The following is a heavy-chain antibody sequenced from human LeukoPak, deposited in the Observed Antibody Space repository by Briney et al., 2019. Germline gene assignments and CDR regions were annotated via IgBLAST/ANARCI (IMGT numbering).Heavy chain of an antibody. D-gene: IGHD5-18*01. Sequence: GASVKVSCKASGYIFTSYGISWVRQAPGQGLEWMGWISGYNGNTNYAQKLQGRVTMTTDTSTSTAYMELRSLRSDDTAVYYCARTLHGLQDDYWGQGTLVTVSS. CDR3: ARTLHGLQDDY. CDR2: ISGYNGNT. V-gene: IGHV1-18*01. CDR1: GYIFTSYG. J-gene: IGHJ4*02.